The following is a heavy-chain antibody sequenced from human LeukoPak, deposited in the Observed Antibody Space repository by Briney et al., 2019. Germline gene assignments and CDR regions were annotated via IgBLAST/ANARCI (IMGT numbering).Heavy chain of an antibody. Sequence: SETLSFTCTVSGGSITTYYWSWIRQPPGKGLEWIGFIFYSGTTNYNPSLKSRVTISLNTSKTQFSLKLSSVTAADTAVYYCARGTFWSGYYHDYWGQGTLVTVSS. J-gene: IGHJ4*02. D-gene: IGHD3-3*01. CDR3: ARGTFWSGYYHDY. V-gene: IGHV4-59*01. CDR1: GGSITTYY. CDR2: IFYSGTT.